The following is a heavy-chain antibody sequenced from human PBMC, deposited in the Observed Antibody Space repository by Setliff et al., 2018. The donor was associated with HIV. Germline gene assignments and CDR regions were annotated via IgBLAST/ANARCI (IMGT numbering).Heavy chain of an antibody. Sequence: AASVKVSCKASGGSFSDYAISWVRQAPGQGLEWMGGIIPVFGEANYAQKFQGRVTITVDEFTNTAYMELSSLRSEDTAIFYCARGVVVAGTPYYFDYWGQGTLVTVSS. CDR3: ARGVVVAGTPYYFDY. D-gene: IGHD2-15*01. V-gene: IGHV1-69*13. J-gene: IGHJ4*02. CDR2: IIPVFGEA. CDR1: GGSFSDYA.